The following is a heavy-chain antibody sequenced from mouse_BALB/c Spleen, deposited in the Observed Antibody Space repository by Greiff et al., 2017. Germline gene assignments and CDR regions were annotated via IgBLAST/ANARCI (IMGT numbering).Heavy chain of an antibody. D-gene: IGHD2-10*01. CDR2: ISSGGSYT. CDR3: TRGPFYGNFMDY. V-gene: IGHV5-6-4*01. J-gene: IGHJ4*01. Sequence: DVKLVESGGGLVKPGGSLKLSCAASGFTFSSYTMSWVRQTPEKRLEWVATISSGGSYTYYPDSVKGRFTISRDNAKNTLYLQMSSLKSEDTAMYYCTRGPFYGNFMDYWGQGTSVTVSS. CDR1: GFTFSSYT.